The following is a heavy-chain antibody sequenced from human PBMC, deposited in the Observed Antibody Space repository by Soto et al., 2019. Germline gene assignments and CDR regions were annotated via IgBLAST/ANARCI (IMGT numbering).Heavy chain of an antibody. CDR3: GKVLVGGTAKTEPDP. CDR2: IDYNGVT. CDR1: GGSIYTNDYY. Sequence: SETLSLTCTVSGGSIYTNDYYWGWIRQSPGRGLEWIGNIDYNGVTYYTRTLKSRVSISREKSNIQCSLRVNSVTAAHTTLYQCGKVLVGGTAKTEPDPRCPGILVTVSS. D-gene: IGHD2-15*01. J-gene: IGHJ5*02. V-gene: IGHV4-39*01.